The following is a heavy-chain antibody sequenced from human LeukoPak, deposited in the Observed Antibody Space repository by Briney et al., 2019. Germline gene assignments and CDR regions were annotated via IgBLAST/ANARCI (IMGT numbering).Heavy chain of an antibody. D-gene: IGHD2-8*01. CDR1: GGSISSGDYY. CDR3: ASELMVYATLHY. J-gene: IGHJ4*02. Sequence: SQTLSLTCTVSGGSISSGDYYWSWIRQPPGKGLEWIGYIYYSGSTYYNPSLKSRVTISVDTSKKQFSLKLSSVTAADTAVYYCASELMVYATLHYWGQGTLVSVSS. V-gene: IGHV4-30-4*01. CDR2: IYYSGST.